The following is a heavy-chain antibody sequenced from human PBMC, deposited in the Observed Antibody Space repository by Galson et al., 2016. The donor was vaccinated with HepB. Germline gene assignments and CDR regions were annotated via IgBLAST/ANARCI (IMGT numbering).Heavy chain of an antibody. J-gene: IGHJ6*04. V-gene: IGHV3-23*01. CDR2: ISRSGDSR. Sequence: SLRLSCAASGFTFKNYGMTWVRQAPGKGLEVVSSISRSGDSRDYGDSVKGRFTISRDNSKNTLSLQINSLTADDTAIYYCVQGSTAPAVWGKGTTVTVSS. D-gene: IGHD2-2*01. CDR3: VQGSTAPAV. CDR1: GFTFKNYG.